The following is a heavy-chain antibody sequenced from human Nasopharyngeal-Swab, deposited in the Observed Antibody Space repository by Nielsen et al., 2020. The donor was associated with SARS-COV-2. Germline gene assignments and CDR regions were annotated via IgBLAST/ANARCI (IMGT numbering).Heavy chain of an antibody. CDR2: ISYDGSNK. CDR3: AKETVLPDY. J-gene: IGHJ4*02. Sequence: GESLKISCAASGFTFSSYGMHWVRQAPGKGLEWVAVISYDGSNKYYADSVKGRFTISRDNSKNTLYLQMNSLRAEDTAVYYCAKETVLPDYWGQGTLVTVSS. V-gene: IGHV3-30*18. CDR1: GFTFSSYG. D-gene: IGHD3-10*01.